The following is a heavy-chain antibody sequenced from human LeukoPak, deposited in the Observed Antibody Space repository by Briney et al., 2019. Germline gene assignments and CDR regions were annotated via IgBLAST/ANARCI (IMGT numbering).Heavy chain of an antibody. CDR2: IYHSGST. CDR3: VANGWYALDI. D-gene: IGHD6-19*01. CDR1: GFTFSTYAM. Sequence: PGGSLRLSCTASGFTFSTYAMNWVRQSPGKGLEWIGEIYHSGSTNYKPSLRSRVTISVDKSENQFSLNLSSVTAADTAVYYCVANGWYALDIWGQGTMVTVSS. V-gene: IGHV4-4*02. J-gene: IGHJ3*02.